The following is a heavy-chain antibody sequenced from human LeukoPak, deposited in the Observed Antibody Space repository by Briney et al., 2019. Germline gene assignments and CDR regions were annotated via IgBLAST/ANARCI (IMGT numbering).Heavy chain of an antibody. J-gene: IGHJ4*02. D-gene: IGHD1-26*01. CDR2: ISSSSSYI. Sequence: ETLSLTCTVSGGSISSSSYYWGWIRQAPGKGLEWVSSISSSSSYIYYADSVKGRFTISRDNAKNSLYLQMNSLRAEDTAVYYCATELGGATDYWGQGTLVTVSS. CDR1: GGSISSSS. CDR3: ATELGGATDY. V-gene: IGHV3-21*01.